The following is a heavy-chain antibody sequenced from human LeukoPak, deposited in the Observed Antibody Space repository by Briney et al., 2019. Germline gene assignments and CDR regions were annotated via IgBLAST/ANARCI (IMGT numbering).Heavy chain of an antibody. Sequence: GGSLRLSCAASGFTFSDYYMSWFRQAPGKGLEWLSYIGGDNGSIYYADSVRGRFTISRDNAKNSLYLQVNSLRGEDTAVYYCVRAYSRGYSDDFDYWGQGTLVTVSS. D-gene: IGHD6-25*01. CDR2: IGGDNGSI. V-gene: IGHV3-11*01. CDR1: GFTFSDYY. J-gene: IGHJ4*02. CDR3: VRAYSRGYSDDFDY.